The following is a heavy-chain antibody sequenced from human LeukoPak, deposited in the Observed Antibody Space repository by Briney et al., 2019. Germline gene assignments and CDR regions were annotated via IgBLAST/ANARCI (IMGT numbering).Heavy chain of an antibody. Sequence: GGSLKLSCAASGFTFSGSAMHWVRQASGKRLEWVGRIRSKANSYATAYAASVKGRFTISRDDSKNTAYLQMNSLKTEDTAVYYCTAARNNRINYCSSTSCYATNYYGMDVWGQGTTVTVSS. CDR2: IRSKANSYAT. J-gene: IGHJ6*02. V-gene: IGHV3-73*01. D-gene: IGHD2-2*01. CDR1: GFTFSGSA. CDR3: TAARNNRINYCSSTSCYATNYYGMDV.